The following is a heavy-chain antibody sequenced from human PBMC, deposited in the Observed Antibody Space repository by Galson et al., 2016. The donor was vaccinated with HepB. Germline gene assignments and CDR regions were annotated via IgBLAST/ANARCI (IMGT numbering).Heavy chain of an antibody. CDR3: VHLGGYGMDV. Sequence: CAISGDSVSSNSAAWNWIRQSPSRGLEWLGRTYYRSKWYNDYAVSVKSRITINPDTSKNQFSLQQNSVTPDDTAVYFCVHLGGYGMDVWGLGTTVTVPS. CDR2: TYYRSKWYN. D-gene: IGHD3-16*01. CDR1: GDSVSSNSAA. V-gene: IGHV6-1*01. J-gene: IGHJ6*02.